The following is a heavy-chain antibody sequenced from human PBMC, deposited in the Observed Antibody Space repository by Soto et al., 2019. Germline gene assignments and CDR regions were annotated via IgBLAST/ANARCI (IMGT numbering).Heavy chain of an antibody. V-gene: IGHV4-59*08. Sequence: QVQLQQSGPRLVKPSETLSLTCTVSSGPDRSHNWGWIRQPPGRGLEWIGYAYYTGDTAYNPSLRGRVTIAADTSTTDISLTLNSLTAADTAVYYCVRQGIDSLHGLVDVWGQGTTVSVSS. CDR3: VRQGIDSLHGLVDV. J-gene: IGHJ6*02. CDR2: AYYTGDT. D-gene: IGHD2-15*01. CDR1: SGPDRSHN.